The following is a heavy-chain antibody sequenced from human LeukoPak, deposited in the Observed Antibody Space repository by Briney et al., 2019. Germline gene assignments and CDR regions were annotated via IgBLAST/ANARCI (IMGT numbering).Heavy chain of an antibody. J-gene: IGHJ4*02. Sequence: PGGSLRLSCAASGFTFSNAWMSWVRQAPGKGLEWVGHIKSKTDGGTTDYAAPVKGRFTISRDDSKNTLYLQMNSLKTEDTAVYYCTTHGLAFDYRGQGTLVTVSS. V-gene: IGHV3-15*01. D-gene: IGHD3/OR15-3a*01. CDR2: IKSKTDGGTT. CDR1: GFTFSNAW. CDR3: TTHGLAFDY.